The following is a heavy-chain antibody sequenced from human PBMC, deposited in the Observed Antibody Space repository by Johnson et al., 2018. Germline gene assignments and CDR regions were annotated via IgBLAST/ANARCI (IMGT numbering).Heavy chain of an antibody. CDR2: ISYDGSKK. J-gene: IGHJ6*03. Sequence: QVQLVESGGGVVQPGRSLRLSCAASGFTFSNYGMHWVRQAPGKGLEWVAVISYDGSKKYSADSVKGRFTIPRDNSKNTLYLQMNSLRAEDTAVYYCAKQTLANYYMDVWGKGTTVTVS. D-gene: IGHD5-12*01. V-gene: IGHV3-30*18. CDR3: AKQTLANYYMDV. CDR1: GFTFSNYG.